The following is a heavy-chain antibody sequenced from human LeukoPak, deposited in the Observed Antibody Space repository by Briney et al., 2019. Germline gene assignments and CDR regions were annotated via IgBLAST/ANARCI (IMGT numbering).Heavy chain of an antibody. CDR1: GYTFTGYY. Sequence: ASVKVSCKASGYTFTGYYMHWVRQAPGQGLEWMGWINPNSGGTNYAQKFQGRATMTRDTSISTAYMELSRLRSDDTAVYYCARGTRYFDWLLDHWYFDLWGRGTLVTVSS. CDR3: ARGTRYFDWLLDHWYFDL. V-gene: IGHV1-2*02. D-gene: IGHD3-9*01. J-gene: IGHJ2*01. CDR2: INPNSGGT.